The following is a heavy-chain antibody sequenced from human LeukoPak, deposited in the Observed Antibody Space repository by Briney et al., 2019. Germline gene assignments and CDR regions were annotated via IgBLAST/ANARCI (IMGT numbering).Heavy chain of an antibody. CDR3: ARDRNAGPWYSDV. V-gene: IGHV3-9*01. Sequence: GRSLRLSCAASGFTFDDYAMHWVRQAPGKGLEGVSGISWNSGSIGYGDSVKGRFTISRDNAKNSLYLQMNSLRVEDTAVYYCARDRNAGPWYSDVWGRGTLVSVSS. CDR1: GFTFDDYA. CDR2: ISWNSGSI. J-gene: IGHJ2*01. D-gene: IGHD2-8*01.